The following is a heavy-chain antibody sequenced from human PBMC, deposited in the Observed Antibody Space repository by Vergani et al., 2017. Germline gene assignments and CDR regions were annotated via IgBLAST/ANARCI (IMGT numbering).Heavy chain of an antibody. CDR2: LIPIFGTA. Sequence: QVQLVQSGAEVKKPGSSVNVSCYASRGTFSLYPISWVRPAPGQRLMFLASLIPIFGTANYAQKFQGRVTINADKSTSTAYMELSSLRSEDTAVYYCASTYSSSWSLHWFDPWGQGTLVTVSS. CDR3: ASTYSSSWSLHWFDP. J-gene: IGHJ5*02. CDR1: RGTFSLYP. D-gene: IGHD6-13*01. V-gene: IGHV1-69*14.